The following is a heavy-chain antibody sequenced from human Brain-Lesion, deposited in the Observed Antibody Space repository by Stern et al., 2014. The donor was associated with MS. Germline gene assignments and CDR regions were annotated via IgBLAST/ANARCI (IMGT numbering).Heavy chain of an antibody. Sequence: EVQLLESGGGLVQPGGSLRVSCAASGFTFSNYWMHWVRQAPGKGLGWVSRVNNDGRRTSYADSVKGRFTMSRDNAKNTLYLQMNSLRVEDTAIYYCARGERWFDSWGQGTLVTVSS. D-gene: IGHD3-10*01. CDR1: GFTFSNYW. J-gene: IGHJ5*01. CDR3: ARGERWFDS. CDR2: VNNDGRRT. V-gene: IGHV3-74*02.